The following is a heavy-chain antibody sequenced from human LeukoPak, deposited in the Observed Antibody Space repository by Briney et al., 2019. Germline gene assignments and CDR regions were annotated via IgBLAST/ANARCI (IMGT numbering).Heavy chain of an antibody. Sequence: ASVKVSCKASGYTFTSYGISWVRQAPGQGLEWMGWISAYNGNTNYAQKLQGRVTMTTDTPTSTAYMELRSLRSDDTAVYYCARDFDYDFWRGYYGEPKNWFDPWGQGTLVTVSS. CDR2: ISAYNGNT. CDR1: GYTFTSYG. D-gene: IGHD3-3*01. J-gene: IGHJ5*02. V-gene: IGHV1-18*01. CDR3: ARDFDYDFWRGYYGEPKNWFDP.